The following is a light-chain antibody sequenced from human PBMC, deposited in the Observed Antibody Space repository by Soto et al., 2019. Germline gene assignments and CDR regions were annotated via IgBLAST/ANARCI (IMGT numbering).Light chain of an antibody. J-gene: IGLJ2*01. Sequence: QSALTQPASVSGSPGQSITISCTGTSSDVGSYNLVSWYQHHPGKAPKLMIYEGSNRPSGVSNRFSGSKSGNTASLTISGLQAEDEADSYCSSYAGAVVFGGGTKLTVL. V-gene: IGLV2-23*01. CDR1: SSDVGSYNL. CDR3: SSYAGAVV. CDR2: EGS.